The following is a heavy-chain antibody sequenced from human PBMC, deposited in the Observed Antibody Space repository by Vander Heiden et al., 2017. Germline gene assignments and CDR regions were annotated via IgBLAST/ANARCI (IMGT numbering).Heavy chain of an antibody. Sequence: LELQESGPGLVPPSEPLSLTCRVSGGSIRSPSYYWGWIRQPPGKGLQWIGTIYYSGNTYYNPSLESRVTISLDTSKNQFSLNLSSVTAADTAVYYCARRSSSSFDPWGQGTLITVSS. CDR1: GGSIRSPSYY. CDR2: IYYSGNT. CDR3: ARRSSSSFDP. V-gene: IGHV4-39*01. D-gene: IGHD2-2*01. J-gene: IGHJ5*02.